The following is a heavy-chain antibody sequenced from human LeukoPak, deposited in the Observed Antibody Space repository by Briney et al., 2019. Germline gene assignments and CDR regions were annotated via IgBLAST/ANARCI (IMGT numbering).Heavy chain of an antibody. J-gene: IGHJ4*02. CDR2: ISSSSSYI. D-gene: IGHD3-3*01. Sequence: GGSLRLSCGASGFTFSRYSMNWVRQAPGKGLEWVSSISSSSSYIYYADSVKGRFTISRDNAKNSLYLQMDSLRAEDTAVYYCATSDDLWSGMDNWGQGTLVTVSS. CDR1: GFTFSRYS. CDR3: ATSDDLWSGMDN. V-gene: IGHV3-21*01.